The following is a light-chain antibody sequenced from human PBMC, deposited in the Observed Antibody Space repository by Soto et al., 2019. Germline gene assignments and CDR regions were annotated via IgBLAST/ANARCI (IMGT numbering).Light chain of an antibody. CDR2: RNN. J-gene: IGLJ3*02. V-gene: IGLV1-47*01. Sequence: QSVLTQPTSTSGTPGQRVTISCSGANSIIGRHSVSWYQHLPGTAPKLLIHRNNQRPSGVPDRFSASKSGTSASLAISGLLSEDEAQYYCAAWDDNLNGPVFGGGTKLTVL. CDR1: NSIIGRHS. CDR3: AAWDDNLNGPV.